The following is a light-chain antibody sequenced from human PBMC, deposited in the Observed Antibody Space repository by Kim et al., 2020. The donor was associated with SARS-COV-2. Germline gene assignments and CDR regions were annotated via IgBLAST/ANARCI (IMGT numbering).Light chain of an antibody. V-gene: IGKV3-20*01. CDR2: DSS. CDR3: QQYRTSSWT. CDR1: QSVNTRF. J-gene: IGKJ1*01. Sequence: EVVVTQSPGTLSLSPGETATLSCRASQSVNTRFLAWYQQKPSQAPRLIIYDSSSRATGIPDRFSGSGSGTDFTLTISRLEPEDFAVYYWQQYRTSSWTFGQGTKVDIK.